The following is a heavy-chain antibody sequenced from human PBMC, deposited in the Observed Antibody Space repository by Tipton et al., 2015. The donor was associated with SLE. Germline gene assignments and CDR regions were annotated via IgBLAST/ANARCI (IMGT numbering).Heavy chain of an antibody. CDR2: IYFSGTT. CDR1: GASITSAGYY. J-gene: IGHJ4*02. Sequence: TLSLTCSVSGASITSAGYYWSWMRQYPGKGLEWIGNIYFSGTTYYNPSLKSRVFISVDTSKDQFSLKLASVTVADTAVYYCARRIFGVTPTPVWGQETLVIVSS. D-gene: IGHD3-3*01. V-gene: IGHV4-31*03. CDR3: ARRIFGVTPTPV.